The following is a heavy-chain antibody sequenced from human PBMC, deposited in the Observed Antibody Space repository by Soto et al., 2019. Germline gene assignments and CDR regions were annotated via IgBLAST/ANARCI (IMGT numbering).Heavy chain of an antibody. CDR3: ARGGSSSTGYYYGMDV. CDR1: GGSFSGYY. D-gene: IGHD6-13*01. CDR2: INHSGST. Sequence: SETLSLTCAVYGGSFSGYYWSWIRQPPGKGLEWIGEINHSGSTNYNPSLKSRVTISVDTSKNQFSLKLSSVTAADTAVYYCARGGSSSTGYYYGMDVWGQGTTVTVS. J-gene: IGHJ6*02. V-gene: IGHV4-34*01.